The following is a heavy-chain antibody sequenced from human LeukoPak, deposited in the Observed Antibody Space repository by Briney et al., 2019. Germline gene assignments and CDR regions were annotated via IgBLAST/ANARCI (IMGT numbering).Heavy chain of an antibody. J-gene: IGHJ4*02. CDR2: IYYSGST. CDR1: GGSISSYY. CDR3: ARTEPSGTTSH. Sequence: SETLSLTCTVSGGSISSYYWSWIRQPPGKGLEYIGYIYYSGSTNYNPSLKSRVTLSVDTSRNQFSLSLRSMTAADTAVYYCARTEPSGTTSHWGQGTLVTVSS. D-gene: IGHD1-1*01. V-gene: IGHV4-59*01.